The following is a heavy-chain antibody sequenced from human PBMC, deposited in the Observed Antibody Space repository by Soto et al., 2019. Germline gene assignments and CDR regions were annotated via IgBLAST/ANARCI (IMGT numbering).Heavy chain of an antibody. D-gene: IGHD6-13*01. CDR1: GGSINSGGYY. CDR2: IFYSGST. CDR3: AGEYRQSGYSSSGVFDY. V-gene: IGHV4-31*03. Sequence: QVQLQESGPGLVKPSQTLSLICTVSGGSINSGGYYWNWIRQHPGKGLEWIKYIFYSGSTYYNPFLENRDTQTPDTDEKQYSLYQSSATAAKTHVYFGAGEYRQSGYSSSGVFDYWGQGNLVNVYS. J-gene: IGHJ4*02.